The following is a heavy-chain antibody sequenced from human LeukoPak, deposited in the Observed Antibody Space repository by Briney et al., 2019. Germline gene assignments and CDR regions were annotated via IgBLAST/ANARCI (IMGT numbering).Heavy chain of an antibody. Sequence: ASVKVSCKASGYTFTSYYMNWVRQAPGQGLEWMGWINPNSGCTNYAQKFQGRVTITTDKSISTAYMELRSLRSDDTAVYYCAREVVPGQLRPTPPGNYFDPWGQETLVSVSS. CDR2: INPNSGCT. CDR3: AREVVPGQLRPTPPGNYFDP. D-gene: IGHD2-2*01. J-gene: IGHJ5*02. V-gene: IGHV1-2*02. CDR1: GYTFTSYY.